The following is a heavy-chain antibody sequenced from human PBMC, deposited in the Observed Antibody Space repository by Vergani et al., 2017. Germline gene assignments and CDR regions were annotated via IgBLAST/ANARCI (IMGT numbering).Heavy chain of an antibody. J-gene: IGHJ4*02. CDR2: IHPADSDT. CDR3: ARLYGRDSSGSKYFDY. CDR1: GYSFTNYW. D-gene: IGHD3-22*01. Sequence: EVQLVQSGAEVKKPGESLKISCQISGYSFTNYWIGWVRQMPGKGLEWMGIIHPADSDTRYSPSFQGQVTISVDKSIRTAYLQRSSLRASDSAMYYCARLYGRDSSGSKYFDYWGEGGMVAVSS. V-gene: IGHV5-51*01.